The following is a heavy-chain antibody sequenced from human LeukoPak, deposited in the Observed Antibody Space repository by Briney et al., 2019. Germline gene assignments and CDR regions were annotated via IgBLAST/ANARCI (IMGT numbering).Heavy chain of an antibody. J-gene: IGHJ6*02. CDR1: GFTFSDYY. V-gene: IGHV3-11*01. CDR3: ATGGKIYGDYGYGMDV. D-gene: IGHD4-17*01. Sequence: PGGSLRLSCAASGFTFSDYYMNWIRQAPGKGLEWVSYISSTGITMYYADSVKGRFTISRDNSKNTLYLQMNSLRAEDTAVYYCATGGKIYGDYGYGMDVWGQGTTVTVSS. CDR2: ISSTGITM.